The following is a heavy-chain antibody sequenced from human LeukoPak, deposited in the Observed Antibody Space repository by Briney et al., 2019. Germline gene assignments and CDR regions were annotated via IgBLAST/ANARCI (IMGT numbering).Heavy chain of an antibody. D-gene: IGHD6-19*01. Sequence: SETLSLTCSVSGDSISSHFWSRIRQPPGKGLGWIGYIHHSGMTNYNSALKSRATLSVDTSTNQFSLKLTSVTAADTALYFCAREASSDPRLSSYFLDVWGEGTAVTVSS. CDR3: AREASSDPRLSSYFLDV. CDR1: GDSISSHF. J-gene: IGHJ6*03. CDR2: IHHSGMT. V-gene: IGHV4-59*11.